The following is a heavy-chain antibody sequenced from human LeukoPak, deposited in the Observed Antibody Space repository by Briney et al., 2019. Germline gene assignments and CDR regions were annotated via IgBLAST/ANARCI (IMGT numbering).Heavy chain of an antibody. CDR2: IYYSGST. CDR1: GGSISSGGYY. CDR3: AREERGSSWFIDY. D-gene: IGHD6-13*01. V-gene: IGHV4-31*03. J-gene: IGHJ4*02. Sequence: TLSLTCTVSGGSISSGGYYWSWIRQHPGKGLEWIGYIYYSGSTYYNPSLKSRVTISVDTSKNQFSLKLSSVTAADTAVYYCAREERGSSWFIDYWGQGTLVTVSS.